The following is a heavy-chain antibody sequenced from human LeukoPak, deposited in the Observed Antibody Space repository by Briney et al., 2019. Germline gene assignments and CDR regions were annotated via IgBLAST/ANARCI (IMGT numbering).Heavy chain of an antibody. D-gene: IGHD1-26*01. V-gene: IGHV3-33*01. CDR1: GLRFRNYG. CDR2: IWYDGSNQ. Sequence: QSGGSLRLSCAASGLRFRNYGMHWVRQAPGKGLEWVAVIWYDGSNQYYVDSVKGRFTVSRDNAKNTLYLQTNSLRAEDTAVYYCATDRNSGKYYDYWGQGTLVTVSS. CDR3: ATDRNSGKYYDY. J-gene: IGHJ4*02.